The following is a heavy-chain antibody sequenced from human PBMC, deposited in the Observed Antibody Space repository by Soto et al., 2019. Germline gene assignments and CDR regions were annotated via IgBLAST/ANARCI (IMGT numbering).Heavy chain of an antibody. CDR2: VSNIGVTT. D-gene: IGHD3-10*01. CDR1: GLTFSSYS. Sequence: PGGSLRLSCSVSGLTFSSYSMSWVRQPPGKGLEWVSAVSNIGVTTNYADFVKGRFTVSRDNSNNTVYLQMNSLRAEDTAVYYCSKGSAASGWLTHDCWCQGTLVTVSS. CDR3: SKGSAASGWLTHDC. V-gene: IGHV3-23*01. J-gene: IGHJ4*02.